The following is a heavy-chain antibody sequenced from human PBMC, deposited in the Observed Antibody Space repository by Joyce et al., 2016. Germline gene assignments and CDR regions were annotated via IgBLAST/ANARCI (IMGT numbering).Heavy chain of an antibody. CDR3: ARDYYGSGSNGY. D-gene: IGHD3-10*01. V-gene: IGHV3-21*06. Sequence: EVQLVESGGGLVKPGGSLRLSCAASGFIFSHYSMNWVRQAPGKGLEWVSSISSGGSTVYYADSVKGRFTISRDNAKNSLYLQVNSLRAEDMAVYFCARDYYGSGSNGYWGQETLVTVSS. J-gene: IGHJ4*02. CDR1: GFIFSHYS. CDR2: ISSGGSTV.